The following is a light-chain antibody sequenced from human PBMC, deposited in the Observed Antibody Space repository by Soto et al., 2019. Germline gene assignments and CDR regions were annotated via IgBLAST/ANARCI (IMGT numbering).Light chain of an antibody. CDR1: SSDVGGYNY. Sequence: QSALTQPGSVSGSPGQSITISCTGTSSDVGGYNYVSWSQQHPGKAPQLMIYEVSNRPSGVSNRFSGSKSGNTASLTISGLQAEDEADYYCSSYTSSSTYVFGTGTKVTVL. V-gene: IGLV2-14*01. CDR3: SSYTSSSTYV. CDR2: EVS. J-gene: IGLJ1*01.